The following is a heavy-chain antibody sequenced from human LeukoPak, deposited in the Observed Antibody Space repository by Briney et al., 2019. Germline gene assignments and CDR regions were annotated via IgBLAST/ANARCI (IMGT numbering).Heavy chain of an antibody. V-gene: IGHV1-8*01. D-gene: IGHD6-19*01. Sequence: ASVKVSCTASGYTFTSYDINWVRQATGQGLEWMGWMTPNSGNTGYAQKFQGIVTMTRNTSISTAYMELSSLRSEDTAVYYCERGCIAVAGTGYYYYYYMDVWGKGTTVTVSS. J-gene: IGHJ6*03. CDR1: GYTFTSYD. CDR2: MTPNSGNT. CDR3: ERGCIAVAGTGYYYYYYMDV.